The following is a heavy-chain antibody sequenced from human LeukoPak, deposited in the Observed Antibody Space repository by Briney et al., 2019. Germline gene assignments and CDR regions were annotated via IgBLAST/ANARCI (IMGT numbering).Heavy chain of an antibody. V-gene: IGHV1-8*01. J-gene: IGHJ3*02. Sequence: ASVKVSCKASGYTFTSYDINWVRQATGQGLEWMGWMNPNSGNTGYAQKFQGRVTMTRNTSISTAYMELSSLRSEDTAVYYCARDQGHMIVAAFDIWGQGTMVTVSS. CDR3: ARDQGHMIVAAFDI. CDR1: GYTFTSYD. D-gene: IGHD3-22*01. CDR2: MNPNSGNT.